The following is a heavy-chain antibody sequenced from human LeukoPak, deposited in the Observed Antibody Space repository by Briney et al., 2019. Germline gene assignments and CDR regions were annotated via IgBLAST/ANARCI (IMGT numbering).Heavy chain of an antibody. CDR3: ARLLTTVTADDY. J-gene: IGHJ4*02. D-gene: IGHD4-17*01. Sequence: ASVKVSSKASGYTLTSYDINWVRQATGQGLEWMGWMNPNSGNTGYAQKFQGRVTMTRNTSISTAYMELSSLRSEDTAVYYCARLLTTVTADDYWGQGTLVTVSS. V-gene: IGHV1-8*01. CDR1: GYTLTSYD. CDR2: MNPNSGNT.